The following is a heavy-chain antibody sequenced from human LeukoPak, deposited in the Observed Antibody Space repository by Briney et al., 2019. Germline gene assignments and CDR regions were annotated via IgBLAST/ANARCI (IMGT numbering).Heavy chain of an antibody. Sequence: GGSLRLSCAASGFTFSNYAMTWVRQAPGKGLEWVSGISDSGGSTYYADSVRGRFTISRDNSKNTLYLQMNSLRAEDTAVYYCAKSLSGGGYYFEYWGQGTLVTVSS. J-gene: IGHJ4*02. CDR1: GFTFSNYA. D-gene: IGHD3-10*01. CDR2: ISDSGGST. V-gene: IGHV3-23*01. CDR3: AKSLSGGGYYFEY.